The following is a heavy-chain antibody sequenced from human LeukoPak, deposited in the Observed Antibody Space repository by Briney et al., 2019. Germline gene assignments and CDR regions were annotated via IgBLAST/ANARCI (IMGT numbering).Heavy chain of an antibody. CDR1: GFTFSSYW. CDR2: IKQDGSEK. Sequence: GGSLRLSCAASGFTFSSYWMSWVRQAPGKGLEWVANIKQDGSEKYYVDSVKGRFTISRDNAKNSLYLQMNSLRAEDTAVYYCAKSSELRYFDWLLSYFDYWGQGTLVTVSS. V-gene: IGHV3-7*01. D-gene: IGHD3-9*01. J-gene: IGHJ4*02. CDR3: AKSSELRYFDWLLSYFDY.